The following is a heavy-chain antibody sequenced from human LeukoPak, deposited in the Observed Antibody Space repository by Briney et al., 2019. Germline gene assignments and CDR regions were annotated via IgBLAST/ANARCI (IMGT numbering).Heavy chain of an antibody. CDR1: GFTFSNAW. CDR2: IKSRPDGGTI. CDR3: NTGGYYFDF. J-gene: IGHJ4*02. Sequence: GGSLRLSCAGSGFTFSNAWMNWVRQAPGKGLEWVGRIKSRPDGGTIDYAAPVKGRFTIPRDDSKNTVYLQMNSLKTEDTAVYYCNTGGYYFDFWGQGTLVTVSS. V-gene: IGHV3-15*01.